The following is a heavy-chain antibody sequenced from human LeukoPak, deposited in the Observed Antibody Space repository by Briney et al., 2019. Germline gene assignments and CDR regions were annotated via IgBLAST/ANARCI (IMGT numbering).Heavy chain of an antibody. Sequence: GGSLRLSCAASGFTLANVWLHWIRQAPGKGLEWVSSISSSSSYIYYADSVKGRFTISRDNAKNSLYLQMNSLRAEDTAVYYCARAQQLVDYWGQGTLVTVSS. D-gene: IGHD6-6*01. J-gene: IGHJ4*02. CDR2: ISSSSSYI. V-gene: IGHV3-21*01. CDR1: GFTLANVW. CDR3: ARAQQLVDY.